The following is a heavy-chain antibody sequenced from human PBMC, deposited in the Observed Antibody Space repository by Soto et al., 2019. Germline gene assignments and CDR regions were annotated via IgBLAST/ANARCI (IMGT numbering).Heavy chain of an antibody. CDR2: ISTYNGNT. CDR1: GYTFTNYG. Sequence: QVQLVQSGAEVKKPGASVKVSCKASGYTFTNYGITWVRQAPGQGLEWMGWISTYNGNTNYVQKFQGRVTKTTDTSTSTAYMEVRRLRSDDTAVYYCARKGTTAGSDYWGQGTLVTVSS. J-gene: IGHJ4*02. D-gene: IGHD4-4*01. CDR3: ARKGTTAGSDY. V-gene: IGHV1-18*01.